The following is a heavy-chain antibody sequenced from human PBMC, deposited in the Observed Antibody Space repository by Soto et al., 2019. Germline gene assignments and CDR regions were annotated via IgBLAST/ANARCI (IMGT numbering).Heavy chain of an antibody. J-gene: IGHJ4*02. Sequence: GGSLRLSCAASGFTFSTYVMHWVRQAPGKGLEWVAVTWYDESNKYYAESVKGRFTVSRDNSRNTLYLQVNSLRAEDTAVYYCAKDQTDVTLFDYWGQGTLVTVSS. V-gene: IGHV3-33*06. CDR1: GFTFSTYV. CDR3: AKDQTDVTLFDY. CDR2: TWYDESNK. D-gene: IGHD2-21*02.